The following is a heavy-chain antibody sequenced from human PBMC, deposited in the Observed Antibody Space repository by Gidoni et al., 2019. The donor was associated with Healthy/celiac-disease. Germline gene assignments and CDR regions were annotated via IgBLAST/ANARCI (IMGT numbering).Heavy chain of an antibody. CDR2: ISSNGGST. V-gene: IGHV3-64D*06. CDR3: RVVPAANYYMDV. J-gene: IGHJ6*03. D-gene: IGHD2-2*01. CDR1: VFTFSSYA. Sequence: EVQLVESGGGLVQPGGSLRLSCSASVFTFSSYAMHWVRQAPGKGLEYVSAISSNGGSTYYADSVKGRFTISRDNSKNTLYLQMSSLRAEDTAVYYCRVVPAANYYMDVWGKGTTVTVSS.